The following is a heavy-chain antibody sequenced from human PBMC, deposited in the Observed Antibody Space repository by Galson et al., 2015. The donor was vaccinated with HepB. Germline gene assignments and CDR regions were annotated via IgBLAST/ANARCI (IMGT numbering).Heavy chain of an antibody. CDR2: ISYDGSNK. D-gene: IGHD6-19*01. Sequence: SLRLSCAASGFTFSSYGMHWVRQAPGKGLEWVAVISYDGSNKYYADSVKGRFTISRDNSKNTLYLQMNSPRAEDTAVYYCAKDKQWLSYYYYGIDVWGQGTTVTVSS. J-gene: IGHJ6*02. CDR3: AKDKQWLSYYYYGIDV. V-gene: IGHV3-30*18. CDR1: GFTFSSYG.